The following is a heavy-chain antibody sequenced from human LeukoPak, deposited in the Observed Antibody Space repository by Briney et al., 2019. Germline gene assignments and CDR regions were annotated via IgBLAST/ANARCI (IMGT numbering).Heavy chain of an antibody. CDR1: GFIFSDYS. J-gene: IGHJ4*02. V-gene: IGHV3-48*04. D-gene: IGHD7-27*01. CDR2: IRGSRSGLGSGM. Sequence: GGSLRLSCAASGFIFSDYSMNWVRRAPGKGLEWISNIRGSRSGLGSGMYYADSVRGRFTISRDDAKNSLYLQMSSLRAEDMAFYYCARDNNWGFDYWGQGVLVTVSS. CDR3: ARDNNWGFDY.